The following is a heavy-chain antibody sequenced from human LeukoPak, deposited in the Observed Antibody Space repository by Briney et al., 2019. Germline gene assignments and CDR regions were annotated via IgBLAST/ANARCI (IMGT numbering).Heavy chain of an antibody. CDR3: GRSSGWSD. D-gene: IGHD6-13*01. CDR2: IIPIVGTA. V-gene: IGHV1-69*13. CDR1: GGTFSSYA. J-gene: IGHJ4*02. Sequence: SVKVSCEASGGTFSSYAISWVRQAPGQGLEWMGGIIPIVGTANYAQKFQGRVTITADESTSTAYMELSSLRYEDTAVCYCGRSSGWSDRGQGTLVTVSS.